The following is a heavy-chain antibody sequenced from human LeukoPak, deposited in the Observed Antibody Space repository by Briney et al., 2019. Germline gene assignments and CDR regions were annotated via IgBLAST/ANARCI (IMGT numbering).Heavy chain of an antibody. V-gene: IGHV4-4*02. CDR2: IYHSGSS. CDR3: VRRRKSNDN. CDR1: GDSLSSGNW. Sequence: KSSGTLSLTCAVSGDSLSSGNWWSWVRQSPNKGLEWIGEIYHSGSSNYNPSLKSRVTISVDTSKTQFSLKLTSVAAADTAVYYCVRRRKSNDNWGQGTLVTVSS. D-gene: IGHD1-14*01. J-gene: IGHJ4*02.